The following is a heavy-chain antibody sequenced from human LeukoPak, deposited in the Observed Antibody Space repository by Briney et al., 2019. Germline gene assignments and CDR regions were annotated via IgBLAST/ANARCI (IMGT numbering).Heavy chain of an antibody. CDR1: GYTFTSYY. CDR2: INPSGGST. Sequence: ASVKVSCKASGYTFTSYYMHWVRQAPGQGLEWMGIINPSGGSTSYAQKFQGRVTMTRDTSKGTVYMELSRLRSGDTAVYYCARVSDDSSGYYAIQHWGQGTLVTVSS. V-gene: IGHV1-46*01. D-gene: IGHD3-22*01. CDR3: ARVSDDSSGYYAIQH. J-gene: IGHJ1*01.